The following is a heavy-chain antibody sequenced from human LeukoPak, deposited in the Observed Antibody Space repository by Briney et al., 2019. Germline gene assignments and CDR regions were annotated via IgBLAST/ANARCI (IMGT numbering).Heavy chain of an antibody. CDR3: ARDPYGDHGLDY. CDR2: IYHSGNS. D-gene: IGHD4-17*01. J-gene: IGHJ4*02. Sequence: SETLSLTCTVSGGSISSYYWSWIRQPPGKGLEWIGYIYHSGNSNYNPSLKSRVTISVDTSKNQFSLKLSSVTAADTAVYYCARDPYGDHGLDYWGQGTLVTVSS. CDR1: GGSISSYY. V-gene: IGHV4-59*01.